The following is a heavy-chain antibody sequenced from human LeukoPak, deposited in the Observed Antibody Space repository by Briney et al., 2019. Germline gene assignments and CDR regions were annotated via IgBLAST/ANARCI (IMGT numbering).Heavy chain of an antibody. V-gene: IGHV1-46*01. J-gene: IGHJ6*03. CDR2: INPSGGST. Sequence: ASVKVSCKASGYTFTSYCMHWVRQAPGQGLEWMGIINPSGGSTSYAQKFQGRVTMTRDTSTSTVYMELSSLRSEDTAVYYCARDQLPVVAAPKSRYYYYYMDVWGKGTTVTVSS. D-gene: IGHD2-15*01. CDR1: GYTFTSYC. CDR3: ARDQLPVVAAPKSRYYYYYMDV.